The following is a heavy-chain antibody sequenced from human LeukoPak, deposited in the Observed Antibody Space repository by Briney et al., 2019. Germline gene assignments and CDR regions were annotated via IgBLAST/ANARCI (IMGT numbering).Heavy chain of an antibody. CDR1: GFTFDDYT. J-gene: IGHJ4*02. CDR3: AKLCLDHDSSGHYRFPESYYFDY. Sequence: GGSLRLSCAASGFTFDDYTMHWVRQAPGKGLEWVSLISWDGGSTYYADSVKGRFTISRDNSKNSLYLQMNSLRTVDTALYYCAKLCLDHDSSGHYRFPESYYFDYWGQGTLVTVSS. V-gene: IGHV3-43*01. CDR2: ISWDGGST. D-gene: IGHD3-22*01.